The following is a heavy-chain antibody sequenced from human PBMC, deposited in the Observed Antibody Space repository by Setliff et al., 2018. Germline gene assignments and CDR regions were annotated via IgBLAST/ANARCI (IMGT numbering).Heavy chain of an antibody. D-gene: IGHD3-3*01. CDR1: GFTFSDYS. J-gene: IGHJ6*03. CDR3: ARSYNFWSGPALDG. V-gene: IGHV3-48*01. CDR2: ISSSSSTI. Sequence: GGSLRLSCAASGFTFSDYSMNWVRQAPGKGLEWVSDISSSSSTIYYADSVKGRFTISRDNAQNSLYLQMNSLRAEDTAVYYCARSYNFWSGPALDGWGKGTTVTVS.